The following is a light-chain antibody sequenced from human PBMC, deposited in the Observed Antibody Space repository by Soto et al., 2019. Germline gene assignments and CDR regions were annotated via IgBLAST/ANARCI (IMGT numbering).Light chain of an antibody. V-gene: IGKV3-20*01. CDR2: GAS. Sequence: EIVLTQSPATLSLSPGERATLSCRASQSVSSYLAWYQQKPGQAPRLLIFGASIRDTGLPDRFSGSGSGTDFTLTISRLEPEDFAVYYCHQYGGSPGTFGQGTKVDI. CDR1: QSVSSY. CDR3: HQYGGSPGT. J-gene: IGKJ1*01.